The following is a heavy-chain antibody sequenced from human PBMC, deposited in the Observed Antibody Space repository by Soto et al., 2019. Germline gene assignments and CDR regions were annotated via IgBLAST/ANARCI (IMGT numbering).Heavy chain of an antibody. D-gene: IGHD3-10*01. CDR2: ISGSGTTT. CDR1: GFSFSSFS. CDR3: ARLGDYGSGSY. V-gene: IGHV3-48*04. J-gene: IGHJ4*02. Sequence: EVHLVESGGDLVQPGGSLRLSCAASGFSFSSFSMNWVRQAPGKGLEWVSYISGSGTTTYYADSVKGRFTISRDNAKNSLYLKMTSLQAEDTAVYYCARLGDYGSGSYWGQGTLVTVSS.